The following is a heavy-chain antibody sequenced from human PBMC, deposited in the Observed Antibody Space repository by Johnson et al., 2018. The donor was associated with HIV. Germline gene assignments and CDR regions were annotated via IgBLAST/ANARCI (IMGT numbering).Heavy chain of an antibody. J-gene: IGHJ3*02. CDR3: ARLGVGATWHGLDI. CDR2: IGTAGDT. Sequence: VQLVESGGGLVQPGGSLRLSCAASGFTFSSYDMHWVRQATGKGLEWVSAIGTAGDTYYPDSVKGRFTISRDNSKNTRYLQMNSLGAEDTAVYYCARLGVGATWHGLDIWGQGTMVTVSS. V-gene: IGHV3-13*01. CDR1: GFTFSSYD. D-gene: IGHD1-26*01.